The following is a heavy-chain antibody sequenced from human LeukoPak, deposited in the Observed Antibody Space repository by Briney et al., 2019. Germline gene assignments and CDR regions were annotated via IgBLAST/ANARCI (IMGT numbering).Heavy chain of an antibody. CDR3: ARVWVSAWPLYKYYYGMDV. D-gene: IGHD6-19*01. V-gene: IGHV1-2*06. CDR1: GYTFTGYY. CDR2: INPNRGGT. J-gene: IGHJ6*02. Sequence: ASVKVTCKASGYTFTGYYMHWVRQAPGQGLEWMGRINPNRGGTNYAQKFLGRVTMTRDTSISTAYMELSRLRSDDTAVYYCARVWVSAWPLYKYYYGMDVWGQGTTVAVSS.